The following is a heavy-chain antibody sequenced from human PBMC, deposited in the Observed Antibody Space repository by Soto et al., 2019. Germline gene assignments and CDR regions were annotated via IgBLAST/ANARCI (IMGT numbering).Heavy chain of an antibody. CDR3: ARIPRSWSYYNIYYYYGMDV. CDR1: GGTFSSYT. D-gene: IGHD3-10*01. V-gene: IGHV1-69*02. J-gene: IGHJ6*02. CDR2: IIPILGIA. Sequence: SVKVSCKASGGTFSSYTISWVRQAPGQGLEWMGRIIPILGIANYAQKFQGRVTITADKSTSTAYMELSSLRSEDTAVYYCARIPRSWSYYNIYYYYGMDVWGQGTTVTVSS.